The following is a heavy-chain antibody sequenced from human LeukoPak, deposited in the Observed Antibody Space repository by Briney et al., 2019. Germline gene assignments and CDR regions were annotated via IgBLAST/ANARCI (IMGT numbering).Heavy chain of an antibody. CDR1: GFTFDDYA. CDR2: ISWNSGSI. D-gene: IGHD6-13*01. J-gene: IGHJ5*02. Sequence: GRSLRLSCAASGFTFDDYAMNWVRQAPGKGLEGVSGISWNSGSIGYADSVKGRFTISRDNAKNSLYLQMNSLRAEDTALYYCAKTTSIAAAGTGFDPWGQGTLVTVSS. V-gene: IGHV3-9*01. CDR3: AKTTSIAAAGTGFDP.